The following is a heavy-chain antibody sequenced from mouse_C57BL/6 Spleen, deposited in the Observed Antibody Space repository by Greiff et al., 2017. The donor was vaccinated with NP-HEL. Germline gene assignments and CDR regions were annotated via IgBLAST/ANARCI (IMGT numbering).Heavy chain of an antibody. CDR2: ISSGSSTI. D-gene: IGHD1-1*01. V-gene: IGHV5-17*01. J-gene: IGHJ2*01. Sequence: DVHLVESGGGLVKPGGSLKLSCAASGFTFSDYGMHWVRQAPEKGLEWVAYISSGSSTIYYADTVKGRFTISSYNAKNTLFLQMTSLRSEDTAMYYCAMFGHYYGSSFDYWGQGTTLTVSS. CDR3: AMFGHYYGSSFDY. CDR1: GFTFSDYG.